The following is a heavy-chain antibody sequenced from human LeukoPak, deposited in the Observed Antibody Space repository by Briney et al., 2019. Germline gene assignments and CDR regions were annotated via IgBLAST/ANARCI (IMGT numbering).Heavy chain of an antibody. CDR2: INSSSSTI. Sequence: SGGSLRLSCAASGFTFSSYSMNWVRQAPGKGLEWVSYINSSSSTIYYADSVKGRFTISRDNAKNSLYLQMNSLRAEDTAVYYCVSTYSGSYSHYYYGMDVWGQGTTVTVSS. CDR1: GFTFSSYS. V-gene: IGHV3-48*04. CDR3: VSTYSGSYSHYYYGMDV. D-gene: IGHD1-26*01. J-gene: IGHJ6*02.